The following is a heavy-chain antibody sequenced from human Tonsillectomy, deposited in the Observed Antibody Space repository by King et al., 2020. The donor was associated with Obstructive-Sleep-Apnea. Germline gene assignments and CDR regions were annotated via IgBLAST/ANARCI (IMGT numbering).Heavy chain of an antibody. CDR3: SHRKVHYYDSSGYYYAEYFQH. J-gene: IGHJ1*01. D-gene: IGHD3-22*01. CDR1: GFSLSTSGVG. V-gene: IGHV2-5*01. CDR2: IYWNDDK. Sequence: TLKESGPTLVKPTQTLTLTCTFSGFSLSTSGVGVGWIRQPPGKALEWLALIYWNDDKRYSPSLKSRLTISKDTPKNQVGLTMTNMDPVDTATYYCSHRKVHYYDSSGYYYAEYFQHWGQGTLVTVSS.